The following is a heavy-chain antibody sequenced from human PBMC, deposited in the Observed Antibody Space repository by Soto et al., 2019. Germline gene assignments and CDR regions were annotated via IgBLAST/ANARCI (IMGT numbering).Heavy chain of an antibody. D-gene: IGHD3-22*01. CDR2: IIPLFGTT. Sequence: QVQLVQSGAEVKKPGSSVTVSCRASGGTFSNYAINWVRQAPGQGLEWMAGIIPLFGTTNYAQKFQGRVTITADESRSTAYMELTSLRSEDTAVFYCATSPYAYDTSGYVDYWGQGTLVTVSS. J-gene: IGHJ4*02. V-gene: IGHV1-69*12. CDR1: GGTFSNYA. CDR3: ATSPYAYDTSGYVDY.